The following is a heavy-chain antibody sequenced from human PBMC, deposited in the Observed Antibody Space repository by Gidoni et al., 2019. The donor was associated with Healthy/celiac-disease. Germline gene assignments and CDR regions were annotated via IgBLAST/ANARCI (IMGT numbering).Heavy chain of an antibody. CDR2: INPNRGGK. CDR1: GYTFTGYY. D-gene: IGHD3-10*01. V-gene: IGHV1-2*02. CDR3: AREPAARSSGYYFDY. Sequence: QVQLVQSGAEVQKPGASVQDSCTASGYTFTGYYMHWVRQAPGQGLEWMGWINPNRGGKNYAQKCQGRVTMTRDTSISTAYMELSRLRSDDTAGYYCAREPAARSSGYYFDYWGQGTLVTVSS. J-gene: IGHJ4*02.